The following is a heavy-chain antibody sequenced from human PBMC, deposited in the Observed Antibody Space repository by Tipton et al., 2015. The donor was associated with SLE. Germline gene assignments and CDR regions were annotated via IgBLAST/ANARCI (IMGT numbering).Heavy chain of an antibody. CDR2: IYHIGST. D-gene: IGHD4-17*01. CDR1: GGSISSDDYY. J-gene: IGHJ4*02. Sequence: TLSLTCTVSGGSISSDDYYWTWIRQHPGKGLEWIGHIYHIGSTNYNPSLKSRVTMSVDESKNQFSLKLTSVTAADTAVYYCARDPNFGDPGTFDYWGQGALATVSS. V-gene: IGHV4-31*03. CDR3: ARDPNFGDPGTFDY.